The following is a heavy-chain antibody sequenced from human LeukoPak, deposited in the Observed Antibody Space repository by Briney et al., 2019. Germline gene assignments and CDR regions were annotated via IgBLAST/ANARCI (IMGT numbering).Heavy chain of an antibody. CDR1: GFTFSSYE. J-gene: IGHJ3*02. CDR2: ISSRGSAI. D-gene: IGHD1-1*01. Sequence: GGSLRLSCAASGFTFSSYEMNWVRQAPGKGLEWVSYISSRGSAIYYADSVKGRFTISRDNAKNSLYLQMNSLRADDTAVYYCARGGHDPGIPFDIWGQGTMVTVSS. V-gene: IGHV3-48*03. CDR3: ARGGHDPGIPFDI.